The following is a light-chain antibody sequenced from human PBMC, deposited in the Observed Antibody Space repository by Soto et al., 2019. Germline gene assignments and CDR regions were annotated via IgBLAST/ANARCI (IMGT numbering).Light chain of an antibody. CDR3: HQYNNWPPWT. Sequence: EIVMTQSPATLSVSPGERATLSCRASQSVSSNLAWYQQKPGQAPRLLIYGASTRATGIPARFSGSGSGTXPTLTITSLQSEDFPAYYCHQYNNWPPWTFPQGT. J-gene: IGKJ1*01. CDR1: QSVSSN. V-gene: IGKV3-15*01. CDR2: GAS.